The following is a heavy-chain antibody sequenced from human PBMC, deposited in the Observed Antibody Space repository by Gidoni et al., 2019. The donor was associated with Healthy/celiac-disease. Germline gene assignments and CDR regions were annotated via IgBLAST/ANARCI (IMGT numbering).Heavy chain of an antibody. V-gene: IGHV1-3*01. CDR1: GYTFTSYA. D-gene: IGHD5-18*01. J-gene: IGHJ4*02. CDR2: INAGNGNT. CDR3: ARDLTAMGFYFDY. Sequence: QVQLVQSGAEVKKPGASVKVSCKASGYTFTSYAMHWVRQAPGQRLEWMGWINAGNGNTKYSQKFQGRVTITRDTSASTAYMELSSLRSEDTAVYYCARDLTAMGFYFDYWGQGTLVTVSS.